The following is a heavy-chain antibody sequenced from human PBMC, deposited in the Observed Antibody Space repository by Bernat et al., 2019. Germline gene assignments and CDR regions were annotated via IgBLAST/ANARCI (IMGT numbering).Heavy chain of an antibody. J-gene: IGHJ4*02. CDR2: RSSVGSNK. Sequence: QVQLVESGGGVVQPGRSLRLSCAASGFTFSSYALHWVRQAPGNGLEWVAVRSSVGSNKYYADSVKGRFTISRDNSKNTLYLQMNSLRAEDTAVYYCARDSMTTVVYFDYWGQGTLVTVSS. V-gene: IGHV3-30-3*01. CDR3: ARDSMTTVVYFDY. D-gene: IGHD4-23*01. CDR1: GFTFSSYA.